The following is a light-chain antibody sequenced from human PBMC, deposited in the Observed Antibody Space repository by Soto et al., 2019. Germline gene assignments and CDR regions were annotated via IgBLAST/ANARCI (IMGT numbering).Light chain of an antibody. J-gene: IGKJ4*01. V-gene: IGKV4-1*01. Sequence: EMVMTQSPDSLAVSVGERATMTCTYSQSGLYSSNNRNYLAWYQQRLGQPPKLIFYWASTRESGVPDRFSGSVSGTDFTLTISSLQAEDVAVYDCQQYYSAPLTVGGGTKGDIK. CDR1: QSGLYSSNNRNY. CDR2: WAS. CDR3: QQYYSAPLT.